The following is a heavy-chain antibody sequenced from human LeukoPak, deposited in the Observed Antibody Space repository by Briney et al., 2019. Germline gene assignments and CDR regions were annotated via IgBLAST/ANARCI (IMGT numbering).Heavy chain of an antibody. V-gene: IGHV3-30*04. Sequence: GGSLRLSCAASGFTFSSYAMHWVRQAPGKGLEWVALISYDGTNKYYADSVKGRFTISRDNSKNSLYLQMNSLRAEDTAVYYCAELGITMIGGVWGKGTTVTISS. CDR2: ISYDGTNK. D-gene: IGHD3-10*02. J-gene: IGHJ6*04. CDR3: AELGITMIGGV. CDR1: GFTFSSYA.